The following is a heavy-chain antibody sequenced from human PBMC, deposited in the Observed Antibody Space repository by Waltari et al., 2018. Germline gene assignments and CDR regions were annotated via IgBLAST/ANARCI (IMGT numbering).Heavy chain of an antibody. D-gene: IGHD4-17*01. CDR3: AHRRSGRYGYYGDFDY. V-gene: IGHV2-5*01. J-gene: IGHJ4*01. CDR1: GFSLSTSGVG. CDR2: LYWNDDK. Sequence: QITLKESGPTLVKPTQTLTLTCPFSGFSLSTSGVGVGWIRQPPGKALQWLALLYWNDDKRYSPPLKSMLTITTDTAKTQVVLTMTNMDPVDTATYSCAHRRSGRYGYYGDFDYWGHGTMVTVSS.